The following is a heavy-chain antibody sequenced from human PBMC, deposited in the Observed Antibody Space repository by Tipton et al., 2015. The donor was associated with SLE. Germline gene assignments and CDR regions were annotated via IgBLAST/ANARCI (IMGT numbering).Heavy chain of an antibody. J-gene: IGHJ4*02. V-gene: IGHV5-51*03. Sequence: QLVQSGAEVKKPGESLKISCKGSGYSFTNYWIGWVRQMPGKGLEWMGIIYPGDSDTRYSPSFQGQVTISADKSISTAYLQWSSLKASNTAMYYCARRARVNYSSGWYNGYYFDYWGQGTLVTVSS. CDR1: GYSFTNYW. D-gene: IGHD6-19*01. CDR2: IYPGDSDT. CDR3: ARRARVNYSSGWYNGYYFDY.